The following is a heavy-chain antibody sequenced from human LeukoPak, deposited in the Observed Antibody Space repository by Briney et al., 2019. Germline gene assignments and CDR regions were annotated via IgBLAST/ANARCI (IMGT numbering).Heavy chain of an antibody. CDR1: GGSFSGYY. CDR2: INHSGST. Sequence: SETLSLTCAVYGGSFSGYYWSWIRQPPGKGLEWIGEINHSGSTNYNPSLKSRVTISVDTSKNQFSLKLSSVTAADTAVYYCARGRTRSSAYFRWDLKGAFDIWGQGTMVTVSS. J-gene: IGHJ3*02. D-gene: IGHD3-22*01. CDR3: ARGRTRSSAYFRWDLKGAFDI. V-gene: IGHV4-34*01.